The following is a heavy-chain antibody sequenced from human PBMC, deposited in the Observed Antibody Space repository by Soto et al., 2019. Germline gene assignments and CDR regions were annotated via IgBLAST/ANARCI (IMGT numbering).Heavy chain of an antibody. CDR2: INSDGSST. J-gene: IGHJ4*02. D-gene: IGHD5-18*01. CDR3: ARDEAYGYGVDY. Sequence: EVQLVESGGSLVQPGGSLRLSCAASGFTFSSHWMHWVRQAPGKGLVWVSRINSDGSSTTYADSVKGRFTFSRDNAKNTLYLQMNSLRAEDTAIYYCARDEAYGYGVDYWGQGTLVTVSS. CDR1: GFTFSSHW. V-gene: IGHV3-74*01.